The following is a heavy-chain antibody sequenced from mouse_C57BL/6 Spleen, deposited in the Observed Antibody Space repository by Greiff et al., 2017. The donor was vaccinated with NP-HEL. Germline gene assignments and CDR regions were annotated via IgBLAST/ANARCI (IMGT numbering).Heavy chain of an antibody. V-gene: IGHV5-17*01. D-gene: IGHD2-4*01. J-gene: IGHJ3*01. CDR2: ISSGSSTI. CDR1: GFTFSDYG. Sequence: DVHLVESGGGLVKPGGSLKLSCAASGFTFSDYGMHWVRQAPEKGLEWVAYISSGSSTIYYADTVKGRFTISRDNAKNTLFLQMTSLRSEDTAMYYCAKSYDYPFAYWGQGTLVTVSA. CDR3: AKSYDYPFAY.